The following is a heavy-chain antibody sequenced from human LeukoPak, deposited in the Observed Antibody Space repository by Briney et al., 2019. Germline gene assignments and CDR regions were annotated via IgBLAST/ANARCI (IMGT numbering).Heavy chain of an antibody. CDR1: GASIRSGDHH. D-gene: IGHD3-22*01. Sequence: SQTLSLTCTVSGASIRSGDHHWSWLRQSAGKGLEWIGYIYFSGSRSSNPSLRSRLTISVDTSKNQFSLKLSSMTVADTAIYYCARGGGGYTLYSFDYWGEGALVTVSS. CDR2: IYFSGSR. J-gene: IGHJ4*02. V-gene: IGHV4-30-4*01. CDR3: ARGGGGYTLYSFDY.